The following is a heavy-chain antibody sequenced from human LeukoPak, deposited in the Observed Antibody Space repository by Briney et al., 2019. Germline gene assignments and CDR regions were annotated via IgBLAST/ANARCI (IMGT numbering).Heavy chain of an antibody. D-gene: IGHD3-10*02. J-gene: IGHJ6*04. CDR3: AELGITMIGGV. CDR1: GFTFSSYG. Sequence: GGSLRLSCAASGFTFSSYGMSWVRQAPGKGLEWVSAISGSGGTIYYADSVKGRFTISRDNAKNSLYPQMNSLRAEDTAVYYCAELGITMIGGVWGKGTTVTISS. V-gene: IGHV3-23*01. CDR2: ISGSGGTI.